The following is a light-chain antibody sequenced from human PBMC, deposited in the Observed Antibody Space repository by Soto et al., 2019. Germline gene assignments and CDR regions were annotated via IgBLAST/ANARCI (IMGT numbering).Light chain of an antibody. CDR1: QSVSSY. Sequence: EIVLTQSPATLSLSPGERATLSCRASQSVSSYLAWYQQKFGQAPRLLIYDASHRAAGIPARFSGSGFGTDFTLTISSLEPEDAAVYYCQQRSNWPPITFGQGTRLEI. CDR3: QQRSNWPPIT. V-gene: IGKV3-11*01. J-gene: IGKJ5*01. CDR2: DAS.